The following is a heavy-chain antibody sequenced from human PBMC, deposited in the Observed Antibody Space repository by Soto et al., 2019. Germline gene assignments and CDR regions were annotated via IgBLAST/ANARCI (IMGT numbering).Heavy chain of an antibody. CDR2: INHSGST. V-gene: IGHV4-34*01. J-gene: IGHJ4*02. CDR1: GGSFSGYY. CDR3: ARLNDYGDYGDY. Sequence: QVQLQQWGAGLLKPSETLSLTCAVYGGSFSGYYWSWIRQPPGKGLEWMGEINHSGSTNYNPSLKSRVTISVDTSKNQFSLKLSSVTAADTAVYYCARLNDYGDYGDYWGQGTLVTVSS. D-gene: IGHD4-17*01.